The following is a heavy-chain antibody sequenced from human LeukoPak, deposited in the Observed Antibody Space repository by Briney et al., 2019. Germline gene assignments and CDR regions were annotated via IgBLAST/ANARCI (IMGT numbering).Heavy chain of an antibody. V-gene: IGHV1-2*02. CDR1: GYTFSGYY. Sequence: ASVKVSCKASGYTFSGYYMHWVRQAPGQGLEWMGWINPNSGGTNYAQKFQGRVTMTRDTSISTAYMELSRLRSDDAAVYYCARPACSSSWYVPYGMDVWGQGTTVTVSS. D-gene: IGHD6-13*01. CDR2: INPNSGGT. J-gene: IGHJ6*02. CDR3: ARPACSSSWYVPYGMDV.